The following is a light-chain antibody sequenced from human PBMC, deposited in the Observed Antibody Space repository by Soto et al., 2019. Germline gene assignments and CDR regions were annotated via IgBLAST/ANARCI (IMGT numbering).Light chain of an antibody. Sequence: EIVLTQSPGTLSLSPGERATLSCRASQSVSSSYLAWYQQKPGQAPRLFIYGASSRATGIPDRFRGSGSGTDFTLTISRREPDDFAVYYCQQYGSSPYTCGKGTKMEIK. V-gene: IGKV3-20*01. J-gene: IGKJ2*01. CDR2: GAS. CDR3: QQYGSSPYT. CDR1: QSVSSSY.